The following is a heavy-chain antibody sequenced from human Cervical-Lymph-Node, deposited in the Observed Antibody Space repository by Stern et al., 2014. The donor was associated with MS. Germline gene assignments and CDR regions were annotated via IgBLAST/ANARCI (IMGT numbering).Heavy chain of an antibody. J-gene: IGHJ6*02. V-gene: IGHV3-21*01. CDR1: GFTFSSYT. CDR3: TRGAFEYSSSSHHGMDV. D-gene: IGHD6-6*01. Sequence: EVHLAESGGGLVKPGDSLRLSCAASGFTFSSYTMNWVRQAPGKGLEWVSSISSSSTYRSYADSVKGRFTISRDNAKNSLGLQMSSLRAEDSAVFYCTRGAFEYSSSSHHGMDVWGQGPTVIVSS. CDR2: ISSSSTYR.